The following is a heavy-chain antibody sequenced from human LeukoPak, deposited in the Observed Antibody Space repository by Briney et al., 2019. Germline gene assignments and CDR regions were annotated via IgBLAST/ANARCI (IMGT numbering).Heavy chain of an antibody. Sequence: GRSLRLSCAASGFTFNIYALHWVRQAPGKGLEWMAVISNDANAKHYADSVKGRFTISSDNSKNMLYLQMNSLRPEDTAVYFCARGAGAAGGRDYYSDYWGQGMLVTVSS. D-gene: IGHD6-13*01. CDR2: ISNDANAK. CDR3: ARGAGAAGGRDYYSDY. J-gene: IGHJ4*02. V-gene: IGHV3-30*04. CDR1: GFTFNIYA.